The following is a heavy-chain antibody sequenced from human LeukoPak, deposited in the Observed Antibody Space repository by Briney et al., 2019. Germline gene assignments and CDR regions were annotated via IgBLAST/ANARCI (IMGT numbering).Heavy chain of an antibody. J-gene: IGHJ1*01. CDR3: ARDDYGDYVSYFLH. CDR2: ISAYNGKT. CDR1: GYTFTNYG. Sequence: GASVKVSCKASGYTFTNYGFTWVRQPPDQGPGGMGGISAYNGKTNYAQKVQGRVTMTTDTSTSTAYMELRSLRSDDTAVYYCARDDYGDYVSYFLHWGQGTLVIVSS. D-gene: IGHD4-17*01. V-gene: IGHV1-18*01.